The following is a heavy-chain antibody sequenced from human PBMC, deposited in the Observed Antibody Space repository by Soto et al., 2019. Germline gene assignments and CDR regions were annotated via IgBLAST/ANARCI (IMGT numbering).Heavy chain of an antibody. Sequence: QVPLVQSGAEVKKPGASVKVSCKASGYTFTSYGISWVRQAPGQGLEWMGWISAYNGNTNYAQKLQGRVTMTTDTSTSTAYMELRSLRSDDTAGYYCGGGGEITIFGVAGPFDYWGQGTLVTFSS. CDR3: GGGGEITIFGVAGPFDY. CDR2: ISAYNGNT. D-gene: IGHD3-3*01. J-gene: IGHJ4*02. V-gene: IGHV1-18*01. CDR1: GYTFTSYG.